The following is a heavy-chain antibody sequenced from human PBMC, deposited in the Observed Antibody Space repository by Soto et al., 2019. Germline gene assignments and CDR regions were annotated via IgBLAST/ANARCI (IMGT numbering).Heavy chain of an antibody. V-gene: IGHV4-59*13. J-gene: IGHJ4*02. CDR1: GGTIFDYS. CDR3: ARGSNSNFEGPIV. Sequence: SETLSLTCSVSGGTIFDYSCNFIRQPPWKGLEWLGYIFYRGETKYNPSHSLWSRVSISTSNNKVSLTLTSVTAADTAVYFCARGSNSNFEGPIVWGPGTLVTVS. CDR2: IFYRGET. D-gene: IGHD4-4*01.